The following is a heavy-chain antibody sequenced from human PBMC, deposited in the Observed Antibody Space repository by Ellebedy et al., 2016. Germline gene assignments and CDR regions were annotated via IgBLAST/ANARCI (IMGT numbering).Heavy chain of an antibody. CDR1: GFTFSDFF. V-gene: IGHV3-11*01. CDR2: ITSRTSTV. Sequence: GGSLRLSXAASGFTFSDFFMSWIRQPPGKGLEWVSYITSRTSTVYYGDSVKGRFTISRDNAKNSMYLQMNSLTAEDTAVYYCARLTTVTTSYFDHWGQGILVTVSS. CDR3: ARLTTVTTSYFDH. J-gene: IGHJ4*02. D-gene: IGHD4-17*01.